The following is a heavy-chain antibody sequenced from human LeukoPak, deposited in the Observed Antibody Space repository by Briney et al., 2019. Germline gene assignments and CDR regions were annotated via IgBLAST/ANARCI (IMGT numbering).Heavy chain of an antibody. V-gene: IGHV3-48*03. CDR2: IKSSGSTI. Sequence: AGGSLRLSCAASGFTFSSYEMNWVRQAPGKGLEWVSYIKSSGSTIYYAESVKGRFTISRDNAKNSLYLQMNSLRAEDRAVYYCALLAIVGATTNFDYWGQGTLVTVSS. CDR3: ALLAIVGATTNFDY. D-gene: IGHD1-26*01. CDR1: GFTFSSYE. J-gene: IGHJ4*02.